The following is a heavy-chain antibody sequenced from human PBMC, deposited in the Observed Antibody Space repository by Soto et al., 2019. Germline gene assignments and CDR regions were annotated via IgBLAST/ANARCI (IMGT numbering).Heavy chain of an antibody. CDR1: GFMFGNYW. V-gene: IGHV3-7*01. Sequence: PGGSPRLSCAPSGFMFGNYWVSWARQAPGKGLEWVANIKQDGSEKYYVDSVKGRFTISRDNAKNSLYLQMTSLRADDTAVYYCARDSPFDASSGYLEYWGQGTLVTVSS. CDR2: IKQDGSEK. J-gene: IGHJ4*02. D-gene: IGHD3-22*01. CDR3: ARDSPFDASSGYLEY.